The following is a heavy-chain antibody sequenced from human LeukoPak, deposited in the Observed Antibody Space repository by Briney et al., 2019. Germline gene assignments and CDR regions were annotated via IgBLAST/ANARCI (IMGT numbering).Heavy chain of an antibody. CDR1: GFTFSSYA. D-gene: IGHD5-24*01. Sequence: GGSLRLSCEASGFTFSSYAMSWVRQAPGKGLEWVSAISGSGGSTYYADSVKGRFTISRDNSKNTLYLQMNSLRAEDTAVYYCAKDLRWLPQGIFDYWGQGTLVTVSS. J-gene: IGHJ4*02. CDR3: AKDLRWLPQGIFDY. V-gene: IGHV3-23*01. CDR2: ISGSGGST.